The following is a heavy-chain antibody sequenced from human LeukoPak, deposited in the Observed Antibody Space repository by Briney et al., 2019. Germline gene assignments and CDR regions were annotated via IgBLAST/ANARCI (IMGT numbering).Heavy chain of an antibody. CDR1: GFTFSSYG. CDR2: ISYDGSNK. V-gene: IGHV3-30*18. CDR3: AKGGYGDPDFDY. Sequence: PGGSLRLSCAASGFTFSSYGMHWVRQAPGKGLEWVAVISYDGSNKYYADSVKGRFTISRDNSKITLYLQMNSLRAEDTAVYYCAKGGYGDPDFDYWGQGTLVTVSS. D-gene: IGHD4-17*01. J-gene: IGHJ4*02.